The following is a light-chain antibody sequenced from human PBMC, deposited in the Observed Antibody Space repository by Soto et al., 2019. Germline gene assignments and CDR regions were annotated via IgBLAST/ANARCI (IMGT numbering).Light chain of an antibody. CDR3: QHYNNWPPWT. V-gene: IGKV3-15*01. CDR2: GAS. J-gene: IGKJ1*01. Sequence: EIVMTQSPATLSVSPGERATLSCRASQSVSSNLAWYQQKPGQAPRLLIYGASARATGIPARFSGSGSGTEFTLTISSLQSEDLAVYYCQHYNNWPPWTFGQGTKLEIK. CDR1: QSVSSN.